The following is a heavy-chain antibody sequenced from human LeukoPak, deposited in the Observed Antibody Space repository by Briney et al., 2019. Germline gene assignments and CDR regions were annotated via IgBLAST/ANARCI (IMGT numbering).Heavy chain of an antibody. CDR1: GFTFSSYG. CDR3: AKGARRGGWPQNYFDY. CDR2: ISYDGSNK. V-gene: IGHV3-30*18. D-gene: IGHD6-19*01. J-gene: IGHJ4*02. Sequence: GGSLRLSCAASGFTFSSYGMHWVRQAPGKGLKWVAVISYDGSNKYYADSVKGRLTISRDNSKNTLYLQMNSLRAEDTAVYYCAKGARRGGWPQNYFDYWGQGTLVTVSS.